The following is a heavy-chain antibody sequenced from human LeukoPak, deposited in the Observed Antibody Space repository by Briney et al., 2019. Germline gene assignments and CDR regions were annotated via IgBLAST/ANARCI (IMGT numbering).Heavy chain of an antibody. Sequence: SETLSLTCTVSGGSISSSSYYWGWIRQPPGKGLEWIGSIYYSGSTYYNPSLKSRVTISVDTSKNQFSLKLSSVTAADTAVYYCARHDSMYLFDYWGQGTLVTVPS. J-gene: IGHJ4*02. V-gene: IGHV4-39*01. CDR1: GGSISSSSYY. CDR2: IYYSGST. D-gene: IGHD2/OR15-2a*01. CDR3: ARHDSMYLFDY.